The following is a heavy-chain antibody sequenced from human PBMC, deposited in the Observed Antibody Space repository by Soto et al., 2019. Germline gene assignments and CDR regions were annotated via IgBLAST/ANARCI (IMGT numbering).Heavy chain of an antibody. Sequence: SVKVSCKASGGTFSSYAISWVRQAPGQGLEWMGGIIPIFGTANYAQKFQGRVTITADKSTSTAYMELSSLRSEDTAVYYCARGWWQQLYPAYFDYWGQGTLGTVSS. CDR1: GGTFSSYA. V-gene: IGHV1-69*06. J-gene: IGHJ4*02. CDR2: IIPIFGTA. CDR3: ARGWWQQLYPAYFDY. D-gene: IGHD2-15*01.